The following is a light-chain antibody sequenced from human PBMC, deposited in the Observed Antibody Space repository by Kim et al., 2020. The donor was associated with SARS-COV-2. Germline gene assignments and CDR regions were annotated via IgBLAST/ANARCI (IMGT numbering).Light chain of an antibody. CDR2: QDS. CDR3: QAWDSSTVV. V-gene: IGLV3-1*01. Sequence: SYELTQPPSVSVSPGQTASITCSGDKLGDKYACWYQQKPGQSPVLVIYQDSKRPSGIPERFSGSNSGNTATLTISGTQPMDEADYYCQAWDSSTVVFGGGTKWTVL. J-gene: IGLJ2*01. CDR1: KLGDKY.